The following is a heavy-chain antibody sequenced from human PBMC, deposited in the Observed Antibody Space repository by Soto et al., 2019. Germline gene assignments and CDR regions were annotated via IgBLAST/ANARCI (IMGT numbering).Heavy chain of an antibody. CDR2: ISSSSSYI. D-gene: IGHD3-3*01. V-gene: IGHV3-21*01. J-gene: IGHJ3*02. CDR3: ARADHNYGFWSYPPDAFDI. CDR1: GFTFSSYS. Sequence: EVQLVESGGGLVKPGGSLRLSCAASGFTFSSYSMNWVRQAPGKGLEWVSSISSSSSYIYYADSVKGRFTISRDNAKNSLYLQMNRLRGEDTTMYYCARADHNYGFWSYPPDAFDILGQGTMVTVSS.